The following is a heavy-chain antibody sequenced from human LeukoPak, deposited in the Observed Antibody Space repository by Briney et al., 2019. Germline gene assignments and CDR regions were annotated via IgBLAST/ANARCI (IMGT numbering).Heavy chain of an antibody. J-gene: IGHJ3*02. D-gene: IGHD1-1*01. CDR1: GFTFSSYG. CDR2: VSSDGSNK. Sequence: GRSLRLSCAASGFTFSSYGMHLVRQTPDKGLEWVAIVSSDGSNKYYADSVKGRFSISRDNSKNTLYLQMNSLRAEDTSMYYCAKIRSVGTGDAFDIWGQGTMVTVSS. V-gene: IGHV3-30*18. CDR3: AKIRSVGTGDAFDI.